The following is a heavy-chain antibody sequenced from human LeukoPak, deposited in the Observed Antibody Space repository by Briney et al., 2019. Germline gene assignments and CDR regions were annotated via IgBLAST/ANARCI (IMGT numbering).Heavy chain of an antibody. V-gene: IGHV3-53*01. D-gene: IGHD6-13*01. J-gene: IGHJ4*02. CDR2: IYGGGST. CDR1: GFTVSSNY. Sequence: GGSLRLSCAASGFTVSSNYMSWVRQAPGKGLEWVSVIYGGGSTYYADSVKGRFTISRDNSKNTLYLQMNSLRAEDTAVYYCARDQEAAAGREGIYYWGQGTLVTVSS. CDR3: ARDQEAAAGREGIYY.